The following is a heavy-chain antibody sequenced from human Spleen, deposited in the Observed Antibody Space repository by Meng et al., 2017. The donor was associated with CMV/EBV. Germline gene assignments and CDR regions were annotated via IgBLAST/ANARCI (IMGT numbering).Heavy chain of an antibody. Sequence: KVSCKASGYKFRYHWIGWVRQMPGKGLEFMGIIYPGDSDTTYSPSFQGQVTISVDMSISTAYLQWNNLKASDTAMYYCARRAGPWGQGTLVTGSS. V-gene: IGHV5-51*01. CDR3: ARRAGP. CDR2: IYPGDSDT. CDR1: GYKFRYHW. J-gene: IGHJ5*02.